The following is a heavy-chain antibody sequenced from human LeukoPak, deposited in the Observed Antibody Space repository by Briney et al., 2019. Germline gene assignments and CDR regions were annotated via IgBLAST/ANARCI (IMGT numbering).Heavy chain of an antibody. V-gene: IGHV3-53*01. Sequence: GVSLRLSCAASGFTVSSNYMNGVRQAPGKGLEWVSVIYSGGSTYYADSVKGRFTISRDNSKNTLYLQMNSLRAEDTAVYYCARGQNIPAWGQGTLVTVSS. CDR1: GFTVSSNY. D-gene: IGHD1/OR15-1a*01. CDR2: IYSGGST. J-gene: IGHJ4*02. CDR3: ARGQNIPA.